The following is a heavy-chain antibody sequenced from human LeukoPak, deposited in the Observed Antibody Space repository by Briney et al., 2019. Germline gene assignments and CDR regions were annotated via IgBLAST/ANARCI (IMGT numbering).Heavy chain of an antibody. V-gene: IGHV4-39*01. D-gene: IGHD3-10*01. Sequence: SETLSLTRTLSRGSISSSSYYWGWIRQPPRKGLEWLASIYYSGSTYYNPSLKSRVTISVDTSKNQFSLKLSSVTAADTAVYYCARPTMVRGVIDYWGQGTLVTVSS. J-gene: IGHJ4*02. CDR2: IYYSGST. CDR1: RGSISSSSYY. CDR3: ARPTMVRGVIDY.